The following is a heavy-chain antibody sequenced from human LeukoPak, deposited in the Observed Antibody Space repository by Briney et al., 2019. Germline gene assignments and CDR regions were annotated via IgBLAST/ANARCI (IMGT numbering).Heavy chain of an antibody. Sequence: GSSVKVSCKASGGTFSSYAISWVRQAPGQGLEWMGGIIPIFGTANYAQKFQGRVTITADESTSTAYMELSSRRSEDTAVYYCARSKVRGVIDYWGQGTLVAVSS. D-gene: IGHD3-10*01. CDR2: IIPIFGTA. V-gene: IGHV1-69*01. CDR1: GGTFSSYA. CDR3: ARSKVRGVIDY. J-gene: IGHJ4*02.